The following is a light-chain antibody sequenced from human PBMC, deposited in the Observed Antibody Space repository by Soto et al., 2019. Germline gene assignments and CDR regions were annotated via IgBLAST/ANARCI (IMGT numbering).Light chain of an antibody. CDR2: GAS. J-gene: IGKJ1*01. Sequence: EIVMTQSPATLSVSPGERATLSCRASQSVSSNLAWYQQKPGQAPRLLIYGASTRATGIPDRFSGSGSGTDFTLTISRLEPEDFAVYYCQLYGSSPKTFGQGTKVDIK. CDR3: QLYGSSPKT. CDR1: QSVSSN. V-gene: IGKV3-20*01.